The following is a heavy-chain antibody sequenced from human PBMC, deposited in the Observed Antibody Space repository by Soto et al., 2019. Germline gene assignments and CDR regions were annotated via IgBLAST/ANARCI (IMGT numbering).Heavy chain of an antibody. CDR2: ISGSGGST. D-gene: IGHD6-25*01. Sequence: GGSLRLSCAAPGFTFSIYAMSWVRQAPGKGLEWVSGISGSGGSTYYADSVKGRFTISRDNSKNTLYLQMSSLRAEDTAVYSCAKDKVTAASSPNYFDYWGPGTLVTVSS. CDR1: GFTFSIYA. J-gene: IGHJ4*02. CDR3: AKDKVTAASSPNYFDY. V-gene: IGHV3-23*01.